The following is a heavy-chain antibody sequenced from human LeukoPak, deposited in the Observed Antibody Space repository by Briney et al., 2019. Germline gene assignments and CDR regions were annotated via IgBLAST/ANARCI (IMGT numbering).Heavy chain of an antibody. Sequence: GGSLRLSCAASGFTFSSYATHWVRQAPGKGLEWVAVISYDGSNKYYADSVKGRFTISRDNSKNTLYLQMNSLRAEDTAVYYCARLGVHCSSTSCYWFDYWGQGTLVTVSS. D-gene: IGHD2-2*01. CDR2: ISYDGSNK. CDR3: ARLGVHCSSTSCYWFDY. V-gene: IGHV3-30-3*01. J-gene: IGHJ4*02. CDR1: GFTFSSYA.